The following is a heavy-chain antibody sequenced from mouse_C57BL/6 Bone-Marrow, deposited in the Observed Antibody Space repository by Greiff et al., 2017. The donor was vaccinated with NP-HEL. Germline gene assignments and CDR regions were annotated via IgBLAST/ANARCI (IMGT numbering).Heavy chain of an antibody. J-gene: IGHJ4*01. CDR3: ARDYGKDY. Sequence: EVQLQQSGPGLVKPSQSLSLTCSVTGYSITSGYYWNWIRQFPGNKLEWMGYISYDGSNNYNPSLKNRISITRDTSKNQFFLKLNSVTTEDTATYYCARDYGKDYWGQGTSVTVSS. CDR2: ISYDGSN. V-gene: IGHV3-6*01. CDR1: GYSITSGYY.